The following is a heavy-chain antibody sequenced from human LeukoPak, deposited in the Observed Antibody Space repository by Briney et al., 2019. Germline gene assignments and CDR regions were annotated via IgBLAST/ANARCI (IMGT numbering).Heavy chain of an antibody. J-gene: IGHJ1*01. D-gene: IGHD2-21*01. CDR3: AKDCSRDGGNSGGYFQH. V-gene: IGHV3-23*01. CDR2: ISDSGGTT. CDR1: GFTFSSYA. Sequence: GGSLRLSCAASGFTFSSYAMSWVRQAPGKGLEWVSGISDSGGTTYYADSVKGRFTIYRDNSKNTLYLQMNSLRVEDTAVYFCAKDCSRDGGNSGGYFQHWGQGTLVTVSS.